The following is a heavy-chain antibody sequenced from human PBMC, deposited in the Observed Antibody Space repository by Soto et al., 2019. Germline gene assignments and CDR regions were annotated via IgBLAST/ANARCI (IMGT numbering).Heavy chain of an antibody. CDR2: ISSSSSYI. CDR1: GFTFSSYS. CDR3: ARDKDSVVVPAAMYFDY. V-gene: IGHV3-21*01. J-gene: IGHJ4*02. Sequence: EVQLVESGGGLVKPGGSLRLSCAASGFTFSSYSMNWVRQAPGKGLEWVSSISSSSSYIYYADSVKGRFTISRDNAKNSLYLQMNSLRAEDTAVYYCARDKDSVVVPAAMYFDYWGQGTLVTVSS. D-gene: IGHD2-2*01.